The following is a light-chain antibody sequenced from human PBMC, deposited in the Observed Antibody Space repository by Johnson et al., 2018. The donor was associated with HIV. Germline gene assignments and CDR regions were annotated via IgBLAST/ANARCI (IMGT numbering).Light chain of an antibody. J-gene: IGLJ1*01. CDR2: ENN. Sequence: QSVLTQPPSVSAAPGQKVTISCSGSSSNIGNNYVSWYQQLPGTAPKLLIYENNKRPSGIPDRFSGSKSGPSATLGITGLPTGDEADYYCGTWDSSLSGVFGTGTKVTVL. V-gene: IGLV1-51*02. CDR3: GTWDSSLSGV. CDR1: SSNIGNNY.